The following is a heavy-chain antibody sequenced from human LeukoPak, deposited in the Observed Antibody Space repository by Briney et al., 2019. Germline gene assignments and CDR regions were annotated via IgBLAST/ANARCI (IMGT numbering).Heavy chain of an antibody. D-gene: IGHD2-8*01. CDR2: ISDSGDYT. V-gene: IGHV3-23*01. CDR3: AKDTSIGKYCTNGVCSPFDY. CDR1: GFTFSSYA. J-gene: IGHJ4*02. Sequence: GGSLRLSCAVSGFTFSSYAMSWFRQAPGQGLEWFSVISDSGDYTSYADSVRGRFTISRDNSRNTLYLQMISLRPEDTAVYYCAKDTSIGKYCTNGVCSPFDYWGQGTLVTVSS.